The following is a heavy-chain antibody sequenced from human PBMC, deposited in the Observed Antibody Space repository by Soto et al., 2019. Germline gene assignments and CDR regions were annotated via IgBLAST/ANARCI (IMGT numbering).Heavy chain of an antibody. CDR1: GGSFSGYY. CDR3: ASLYCSGGSCYLDY. D-gene: IGHD2-15*01. CDR2: IKHRGST. J-gene: IGHJ4*02. V-gene: IGHV4-34*01. Sequence: ASETLSLTCAVYGGSFSGYYWSWIRQPPGKGLEWIGEIKHRGSTNYNPSLKSRVTISVDTSKNQFSLKLSSVTAADTAVYYCASLYCSGGSCYLDYWGQGTLVTVSS.